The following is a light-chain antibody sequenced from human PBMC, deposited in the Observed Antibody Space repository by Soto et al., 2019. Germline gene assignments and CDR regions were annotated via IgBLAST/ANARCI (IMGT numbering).Light chain of an antibody. CDR1: QSISSY. V-gene: IGKV1-39*01. CDR2: AAS. J-gene: IGKJ1*01. CDR3: QQYYSYPST. Sequence: DIQMTQSPSSLSASVGDRVTITCRASQSISSYLNWYQQKPGKAPKLLIYAASSLQSGVPSRFSGSGSGTDFTLTISSLQPEDFATYYCQQYYSYPSTFGQGTKVEIK.